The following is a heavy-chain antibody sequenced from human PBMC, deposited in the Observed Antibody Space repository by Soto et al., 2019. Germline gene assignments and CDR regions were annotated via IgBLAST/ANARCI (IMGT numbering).Heavy chain of an antibody. CDR2: ISNDGSNR. CDR1: GFSFKSYG. Sequence: QVQVVEPGGGVVQPGTSLRLSCVASGFSFKSYGMHWVRQAPGKGLVWVALISNDGSNRYYEDSVKGRFTVSRDNSKNTVDLQMNSLRPEDTALYYCAKAIYDTGVDDYWGQGTHVIVSS. J-gene: IGHJ4*02. CDR3: AKAIYDTGVDDY. D-gene: IGHD7-27*01. V-gene: IGHV3-30*18.